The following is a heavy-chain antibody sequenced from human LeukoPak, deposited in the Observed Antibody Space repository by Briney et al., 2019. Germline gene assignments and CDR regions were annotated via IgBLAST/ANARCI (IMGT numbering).Heavy chain of an antibody. CDR3: ARGKTSVVSHNYGMDV. J-gene: IGHJ6*02. D-gene: IGHD4-23*01. Sequence: PGGSLRLSCAASGFTFSSYAIYWVRQAPGKGLEYVSAISSNGGSTYYANSVKGRFTISRDNSKNTLYLEMGSLRAEDMAVHYCARGKTSVVSHNYGMDVWGQGTRVTVSS. CDR1: GFTFSSYA. CDR2: ISSNGGST. V-gene: IGHV3-64*01.